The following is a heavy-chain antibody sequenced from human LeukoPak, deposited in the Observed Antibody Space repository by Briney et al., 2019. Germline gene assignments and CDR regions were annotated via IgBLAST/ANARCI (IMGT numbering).Heavy chain of an antibody. CDR2: IDPGDSYT. CDR3: ARRPAVTGALADY. J-gene: IGHJ4*02. Sequence: GESLRISCKGSGYSFTSYWINWVRQMPGKGLDWMGRIDPGDSYTYYSPSFQGHVTISADRSLSTAYLQWSSLKASDTAMYYCARRPAVTGALADYWGQGTLVTVSS. CDR1: GYSFTSYW. D-gene: IGHD4-17*01. V-gene: IGHV5-10-1*01.